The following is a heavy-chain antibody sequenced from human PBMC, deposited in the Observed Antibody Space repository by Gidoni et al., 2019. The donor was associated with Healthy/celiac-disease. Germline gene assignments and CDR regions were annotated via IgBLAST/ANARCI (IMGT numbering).Heavy chain of an antibody. J-gene: IGHJ6*02. Sequence: EVQLVESGGGLVQPGGSLRLSCAASGFTFSSYAMSWVRQAPGKGLEWGSAISGSGCSTYYADSVKGRFTISRDNSKNTLYLQMNSLRAEDTAVYYCAKIGDRVYYYGMDVWGQGTTVTVSS. CDR3: AKIGDRVYYYGMDV. D-gene: IGHD3-10*01. V-gene: IGHV3-23*04. CDR2: ISGSGCST. CDR1: GFTFSSYA.